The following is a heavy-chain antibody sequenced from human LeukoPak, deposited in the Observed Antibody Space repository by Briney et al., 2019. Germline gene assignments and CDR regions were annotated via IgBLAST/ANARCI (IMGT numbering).Heavy chain of an antibody. D-gene: IGHD1-26*01. Sequence: SETLSLTCTVSGXTISRYYWSWIPQSPGKGLEWIGYIYSSGSTNSNPSLKSRVTISVDTSRNQFSLNLRSVTAADTAVYYCARHESAVGALFYWGQGTLVTVSS. CDR1: GXTISRYY. CDR2: IYSSGST. J-gene: IGHJ4*02. CDR3: ARHESAVGALFY. V-gene: IGHV4-59*08.